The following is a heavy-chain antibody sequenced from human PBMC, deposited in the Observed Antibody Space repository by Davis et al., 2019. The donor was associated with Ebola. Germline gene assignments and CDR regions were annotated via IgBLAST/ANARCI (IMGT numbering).Heavy chain of an antibody. CDR1: GFIFGSFE. D-gene: IGHD6-13*01. Sequence: GESLKISCGASGFIFGSFEMHWVRQAPGEGLEWISYISPSGTPIYYADSVKGRFTLSRDNAKNSVYLQMNSLRAEDTAVYYCAREREQQLVHYYYGLDVWGLGTTVTVSS. J-gene: IGHJ6*02. CDR3: AREREQQLVHYYYGLDV. CDR2: ISPSGTPI. V-gene: IGHV3-48*03.